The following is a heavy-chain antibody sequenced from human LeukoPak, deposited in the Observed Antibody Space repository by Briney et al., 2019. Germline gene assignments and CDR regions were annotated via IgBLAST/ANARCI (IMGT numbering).Heavy chain of an antibody. V-gene: IGHV1-2*06. CDR1: GYTFTSYY. D-gene: IGHD2-2*01. CDR3: AREKVRQSGMDV. CDR2: INPSGSST. Sequence: GASVNVSCKASGYTFTSYYLHWVRQAPGQGLEWMGLINPSGSSTSNTQKFQGRVTMTRDTSISTAYMELSRLRSDDTAVYYCAREKVRQSGMDVWGQGTTVTVSS. J-gene: IGHJ6*02.